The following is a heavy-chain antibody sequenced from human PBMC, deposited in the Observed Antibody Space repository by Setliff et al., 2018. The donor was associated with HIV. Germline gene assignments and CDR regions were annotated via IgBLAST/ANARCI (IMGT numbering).Heavy chain of an antibody. J-gene: IGHJ4*02. CDR1: GFTFSNYA. CDR3: AKNIAGVCYSGLDY. D-gene: IGHD2-15*01. CDR2: ISGSGGST. Sequence: PGESLKISCAASGFTFSNYAMSWVRQAPGKGLEWVSGISGSGGSTYYVDSVKGRFTISRDNSKNTLYLQMNSLGAADTAVYYCAKNIAGVCYSGLDYWGQGALVTSPQ. V-gene: IGHV3-23*01.